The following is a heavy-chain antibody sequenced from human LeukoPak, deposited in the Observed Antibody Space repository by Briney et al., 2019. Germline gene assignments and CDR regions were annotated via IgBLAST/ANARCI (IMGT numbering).Heavy chain of an antibody. Sequence: GGSLRLSCAASGFTVSSNYMSWVRQTTGGGLEWVAAVSSGHHAFYADSVQGRFAVSRVDGKNSLYLQMNSLRAGDTAVYYCVREARGYHYTYFDYWGQGSLVTVSS. CDR1: GFTVSSNY. V-gene: IGHV3-13*01. CDR2: VSSGHHA. D-gene: IGHD5-18*01. J-gene: IGHJ4*02. CDR3: VREARGYHYTYFDY.